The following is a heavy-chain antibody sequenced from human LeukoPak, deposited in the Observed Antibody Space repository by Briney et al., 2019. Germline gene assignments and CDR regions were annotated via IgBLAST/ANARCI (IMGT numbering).Heavy chain of an antibody. CDR1: GFTFSRHW. CDR2: IKQDGSKT. V-gene: IGHV3-7*04. Sequence: GGSLRLSCAASGFTFSRHWMSWVRQAPGKGLEWVANIKQDGSKTYYVDSVKGRFTISRDNAKNSLFLQMNSLRAEDTAVYYCARSYSRVGFDFWGQGTLVTVSS. CDR3: ARSYSRVGFDF. D-gene: IGHD6-13*01. J-gene: IGHJ4*02.